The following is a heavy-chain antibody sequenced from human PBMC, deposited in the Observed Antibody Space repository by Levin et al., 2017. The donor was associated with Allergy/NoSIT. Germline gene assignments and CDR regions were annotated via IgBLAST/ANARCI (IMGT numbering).Heavy chain of an antibody. J-gene: IGHJ4*02. CDR1: GFTFDDYA. CDR2: ISWNSHKI. D-gene: IGHD6-13*01. CDR3: AKGAAAAGDLFDY. Sequence: GGSLRLSCAASGFTFDDYAMHWVRQAPGKGLEWVSSISWNSHKIDYADSVKGRSTISRDSAKNSLFLQMNSLRAEDTALYYCAKGAAAAGDLFDYWGQGTLVTVSS. V-gene: IGHV3-9*01.